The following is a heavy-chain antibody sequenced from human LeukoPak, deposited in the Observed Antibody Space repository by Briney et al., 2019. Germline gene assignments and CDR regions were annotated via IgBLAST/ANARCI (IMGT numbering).Heavy chain of an antibody. D-gene: IGHD2-21*02. CDR2: ISSSGSTI. Sequence: SGGSLRLSCAASGFTFSSYEMNWVRQAPGKGLEWVSYISSSGSTIYYADSVKGRFTISRDNAKNSLYLQMNSLRAEDTAVYYCARPYVVVTAIDAFDIWGQRTMVTVSS. V-gene: IGHV3-48*03. J-gene: IGHJ3*02. CDR1: GFTFSSYE. CDR3: ARPYVVVTAIDAFDI.